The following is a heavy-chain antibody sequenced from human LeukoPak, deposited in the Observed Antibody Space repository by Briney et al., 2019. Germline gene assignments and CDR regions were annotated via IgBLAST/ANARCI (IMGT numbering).Heavy chain of an antibody. CDR1: GGSISSYY. D-gene: IGHD3-9*01. J-gene: IGHJ3*02. CDR3: ARDTHYDILTGYYYDAFDI. Sequence: SETLSLTCTVSGGSISSYYWSWIRQPPGKGLEWIGYIYYSGSTNYNPSLKSRVTISVDTSKNQFSLKLSSVTAADTAVYYCARDTHYDILTGYYYDAFDIWGQGTVVTVSS. CDR2: IYYSGST. V-gene: IGHV4-59*01.